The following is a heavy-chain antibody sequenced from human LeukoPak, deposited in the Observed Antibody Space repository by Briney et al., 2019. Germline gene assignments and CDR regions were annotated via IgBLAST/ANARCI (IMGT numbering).Heavy chain of an antibody. V-gene: IGHV4-39*07. D-gene: IGHD3-3*01. CDR1: GGSISSSSYY. CDR3: ARDGTYDFWSEFDY. CDR2: IYYSGST. Sequence: SETLPLTCTVSGGSISSSSYYWGWIRQPPGKGLEWIGSIYYSGSTYYNPSLKSRVTMSVDTSKNQFSLKLSSVTAADTAVYYCARDGTYDFWSEFDYWGQGTLVTVSS. J-gene: IGHJ4*02.